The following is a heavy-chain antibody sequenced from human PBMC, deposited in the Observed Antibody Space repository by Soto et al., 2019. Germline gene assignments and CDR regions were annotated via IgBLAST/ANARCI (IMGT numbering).Heavy chain of an antibody. J-gene: IGHJ6*02. CDR2: IYYSGST. CDR3: ARQDYYYYGMDV. CDR1: GGSISSYY. V-gene: IGHV4-59*08. Sequence: SETLSLTCTVSGGSISSYYWSWIRQPPGKGLEWIGYIYYSGSTNYNPSLKSRVTISVDTSKNQFSLKLNSVTAADTAVYYCARQDYYYYGMDVWGQGTTVTV.